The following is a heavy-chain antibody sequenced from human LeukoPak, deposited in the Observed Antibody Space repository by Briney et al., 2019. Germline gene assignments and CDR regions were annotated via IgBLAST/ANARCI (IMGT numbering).Heavy chain of an antibody. CDR1: GGSISSSSYY. CDR3: ARDRIVGATYLDY. D-gene: IGHD1-26*01. CDR2: IYYSGST. V-gene: IGHV4-39*07. J-gene: IGHJ4*02. Sequence: SETLSLTCTVSGGSISSSSYYWGWIRQPPGKGLEWIGSIYYSGSTNYNPSLKSRVTISVDTSKNQFSLKLSSVTAADTAVYYCARDRIVGATYLDYWGQGTLVTVSS.